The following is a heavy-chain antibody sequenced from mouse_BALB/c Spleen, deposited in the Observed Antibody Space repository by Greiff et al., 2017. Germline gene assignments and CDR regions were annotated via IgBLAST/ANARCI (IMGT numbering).Heavy chain of an antibody. CDR2: ILPGSGST. CDR1: GYTFSSYW. D-gene: IGHD2-4*01. CDR3: ARWDYDYRHYAMDY. V-gene: IGHV1-9*01. Sequence: QVQLQQSGAELMKPGASVKISCKATGYTFSSYWIEWVKQRPGHGLEWIGAILPGSGSTNYNEKFKGKATFTADTSSNTAYLQLSSLTSEDSAVYYCARWDYDYRHYAMDYWGQGTSVTVSS. J-gene: IGHJ4*01.